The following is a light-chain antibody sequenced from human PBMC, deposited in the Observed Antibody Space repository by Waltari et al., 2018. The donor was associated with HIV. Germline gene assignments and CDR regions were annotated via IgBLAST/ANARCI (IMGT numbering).Light chain of an antibody. J-gene: IGKJ2*01. Sequence: EVVMTQSPDTLSVSPGERATLSCSASQSVSSHLAWYQQKPGQAPSPLIYGAPTRATGIPAMFSGSGSGTEFTLTISSLQSEDFAVYSCQQYKNWPLYTFGQGTKLEIK. V-gene: IGKV3-15*01. CDR3: QQYKNWPLYT. CDR1: QSVSSH. CDR2: GAP.